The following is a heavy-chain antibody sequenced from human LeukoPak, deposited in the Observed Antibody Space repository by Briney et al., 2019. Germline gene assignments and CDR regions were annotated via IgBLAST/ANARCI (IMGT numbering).Heavy chain of an antibody. V-gene: IGHV3-21*01. CDR3: ARDSLYGDCIDY. J-gene: IGHJ4*02. CDR1: GFTFSSYS. CDR2: ISSSSIYI. D-gene: IGHD4-17*01. Sequence: GGSLRLSCAASGFTFSSYSVNWVRQAPGKGLEWVSSISSSSIYIYYADSVKGRFTISRDNAKSSLYLQMNSLRAEDTAVYYCARDSLYGDCIDYWGQGTLVTVSS.